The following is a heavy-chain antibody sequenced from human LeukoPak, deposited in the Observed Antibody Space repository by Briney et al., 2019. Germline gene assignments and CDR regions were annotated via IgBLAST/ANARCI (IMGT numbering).Heavy chain of an antibody. CDR2: IYYSGST. Sequence: PSETLSLTCTASGFSISSYYWSWIRQPPGKGLEWIGYIYYSGSTNYNPSLKSRVTISVDTSKNQFSLKLSSVPAADAAVYYCARVAVATRLGYFDYWGQGTLVTVSS. J-gene: IGHJ4*02. CDR1: GFSISSYY. D-gene: IGHD6-19*01. CDR3: ARVAVATRLGYFDY. V-gene: IGHV4-59*01.